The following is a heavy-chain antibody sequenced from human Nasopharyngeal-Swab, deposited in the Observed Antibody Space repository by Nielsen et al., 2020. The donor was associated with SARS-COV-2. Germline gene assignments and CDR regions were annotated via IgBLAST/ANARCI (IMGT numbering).Heavy chain of an antibody. J-gene: IGHJ4*02. Sequence: GSLRLSCTVSGGSISSCSYYWVWLRQPPGKGLEWIGSIYYSGSTYYNPSLKSRVTISVDTSKNQFSLKLSSVTAADTALYYCARLTYTVTPDYWGQGTMVTVSS. V-gene: IGHV4-39*01. CDR3: ARLTYTVTPDY. CDR1: GGSISSCSYY. D-gene: IGHD2-2*02. CDR2: IYYSGST.